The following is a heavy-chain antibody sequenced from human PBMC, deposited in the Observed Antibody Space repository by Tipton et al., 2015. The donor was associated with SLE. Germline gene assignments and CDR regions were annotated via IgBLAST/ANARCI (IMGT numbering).Heavy chain of an antibody. D-gene: IGHD4-17*01. Sequence: TLSLTCTVSGASISSLHWSWIRQPPGKGLEWIGYIYYSGSTNYNPSLKSRVTISVDTSKNQFSLKLSSVTAADTAVYYCTRHDYGDSDAFDFWGQGTMVTVSS. J-gene: IGHJ3*01. V-gene: IGHV4-59*08. CDR2: IYYSGST. CDR1: GASISSLH. CDR3: TRHDYGDSDAFDF.